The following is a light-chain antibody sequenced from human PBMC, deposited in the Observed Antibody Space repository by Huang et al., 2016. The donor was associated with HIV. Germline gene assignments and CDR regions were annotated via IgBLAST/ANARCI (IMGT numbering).Light chain of an antibody. CDR3: QQRSNWPPWT. Sequence: EVVLTQSPATLSLSPGERATLSCRASQNVSSYLAWFQHKPGQAPRLLIYGTSNRVTGIPARFSGSGSGTDFTLTINSLEPEDFAVYYCQQRSNWPPWTFGQGTKVEIK. CDR2: GTS. J-gene: IGKJ1*01. V-gene: IGKV3-11*01. CDR1: QNVSSY.